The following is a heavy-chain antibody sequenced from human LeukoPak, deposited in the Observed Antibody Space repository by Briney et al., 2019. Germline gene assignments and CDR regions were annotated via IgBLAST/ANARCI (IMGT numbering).Heavy chain of an antibody. CDR2: ISAYNGNT. J-gene: IGHJ5*02. Sequence: ASVKVSCKASGYTFTSYGISWVRQAPGQGLEWMGWISAYNGNTNYAQKLQGRVTMTTDTSTSTAYMELRSLRSDDTAVYYCAREQCSGGSCYSSGERYNWLDPWGQGTLVTVSS. CDR3: AREQCSGGSCYSSGERYNWLDP. V-gene: IGHV1-18*01. CDR1: GYTFTSYG. D-gene: IGHD2-15*01.